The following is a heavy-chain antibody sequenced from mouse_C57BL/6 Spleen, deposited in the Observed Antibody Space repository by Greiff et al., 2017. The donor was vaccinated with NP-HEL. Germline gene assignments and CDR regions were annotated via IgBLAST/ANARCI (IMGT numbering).Heavy chain of an antibody. V-gene: IGHV1-82*01. Sequence: VQLQQSGPELVKPGASVKISCKASGYAFSSSWMNWVKQRPGKGLEWIGRIYPGDGDTNYNGKFKGKATLTADKSSSPAYMQLSSLTSEDSAVYCCARTPRDYFDYWGQGTTLTVSS. CDR1: GYAFSSSW. CDR3: ARTPRDYFDY. CDR2: IYPGDGDT. J-gene: IGHJ2*01. D-gene: IGHD3-3*01.